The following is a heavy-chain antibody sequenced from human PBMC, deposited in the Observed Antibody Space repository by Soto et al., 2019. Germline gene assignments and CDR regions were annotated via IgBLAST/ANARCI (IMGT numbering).Heavy chain of an antibody. CDR3: ARQGNGAEGFDF. D-gene: IGHD4-17*01. CDR1: GYSFSSHW. V-gene: IGHV5-51*01. Sequence: GESLKISCKGSGYSFSSHWIGWVRQMPGKGLDWMGIIYPGDSDTRYSPSFLGQVTISADKSINTASLQWSSLKASDTAMYYCARQGNGAEGFDFWGQGALVTVSS. J-gene: IGHJ4*02. CDR2: IYPGDSDT.